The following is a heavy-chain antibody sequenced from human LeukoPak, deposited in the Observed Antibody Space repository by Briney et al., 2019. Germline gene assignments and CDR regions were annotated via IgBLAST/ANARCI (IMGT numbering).Heavy chain of an antibody. CDR3: AREATTGTGSGAFDI. CDR2: MYYSGST. V-gene: IGHV4-59*01. D-gene: IGHD1-1*01. J-gene: IGHJ3*02. CDR1: GGSISSYY. Sequence: SETLSLTCTVSGGSISSYYWSWIRQPPGKGLEWIAYMYYSGSTNYNPSLKSRVTMSVDTSKNQFSLKLTSVTAADTAVYYCAREATTGTGSGAFDIWGQGTKVTVSS.